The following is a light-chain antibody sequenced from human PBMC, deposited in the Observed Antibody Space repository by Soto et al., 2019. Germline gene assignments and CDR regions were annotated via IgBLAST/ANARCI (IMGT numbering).Light chain of an antibody. CDR2: QVS. J-gene: IGKJ1*01. V-gene: IGKV2-30*01. CDR1: QGLVYSDGNTF. CDR3: VQGTHWQWT. Sequence: DVVMTQSPLSLSVTLGQPASISCRSSQGLVYSDGNTFLNWFHQRPGQSPRRLIYQVSNRDSGVPDRFGGSGSGTDYTLTISGVEAEDVGIYYGVQGTHWQWTFGQGTKVEIK.